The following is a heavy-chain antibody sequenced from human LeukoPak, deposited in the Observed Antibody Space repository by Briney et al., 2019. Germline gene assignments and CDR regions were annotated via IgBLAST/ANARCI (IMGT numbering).Heavy chain of an antibody. D-gene: IGHD6-13*01. V-gene: IGHV4-59*12. CDR1: GGSISTYY. Sequence: PSETLSLTCTVSGGSISTYYWSWIRQSPGKGLEWIGYIYYDGSTNYNPSLKSRVTISLDMSKNQFSLKLTSVTAAETAVYYCARVKSSSWYHNWFDPWGQGTLVTVSS. CDR3: ARVKSSSWYHNWFDP. CDR2: IYYDGST. J-gene: IGHJ5*02.